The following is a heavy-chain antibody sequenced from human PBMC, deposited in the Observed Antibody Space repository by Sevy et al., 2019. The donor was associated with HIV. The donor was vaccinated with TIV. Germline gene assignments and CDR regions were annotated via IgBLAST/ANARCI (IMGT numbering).Heavy chain of an antibody. CDR2: LSFGCGEI. D-gene: IGHD2-8*01. V-gene: IGHV3-23*01. CDR1: GFSLSKYS. J-gene: IGHJ4*02. Sequence: GGSLRLSCAASGFSLSKYSMSWVRQPPGKGLEWVSTLSFGCGEINHADSVKGRFTISRDNSKNSLYLQMNNLRAEDTAVYYCAREGCTKPHDYWGQGPLVTVSS. CDR3: AREGCTKPHDY.